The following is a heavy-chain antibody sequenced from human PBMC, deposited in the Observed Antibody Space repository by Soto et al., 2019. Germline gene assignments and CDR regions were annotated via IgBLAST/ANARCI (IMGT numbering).Heavy chain of an antibody. Sequence: PSETLSLTCTVSGGSISSGGYYWSWIRQHPGKGLEWIGYIYYSGSTYYNPSLKSRVTISVDTSKNQFSLKLSSVTAADTAVYYCAKDLLATVTTLTELLSFDYWGQGTLVTVSS. V-gene: IGHV4-31*03. CDR3: AKDLLATVTTLTELLSFDY. CDR2: IYYSGST. CDR1: GGSISSGGYY. D-gene: IGHD4-4*01. J-gene: IGHJ4*02.